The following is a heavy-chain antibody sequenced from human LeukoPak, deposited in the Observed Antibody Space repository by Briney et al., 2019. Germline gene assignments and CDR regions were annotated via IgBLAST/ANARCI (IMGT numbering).Heavy chain of an antibody. D-gene: IGHD4-17*01. CDR1: GFSFSSYS. CDR2: ITGTHYTT. V-gene: IGHV3-23*01. J-gene: IGHJ5*02. CDR3: TKDPNGDYVGAFDP. Sequence: GGSLRLSCAASGFSFSSYSITWLRQAPGKGLEWVSSITGTHYTTYNTDSVKGRFTISRDNPKNTLYLQMNSLRADDTAVYYCTKDPNGDYVGAFDPWGQGTLVTVSS.